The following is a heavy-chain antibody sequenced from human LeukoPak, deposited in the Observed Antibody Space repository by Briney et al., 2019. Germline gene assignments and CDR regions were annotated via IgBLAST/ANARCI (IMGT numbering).Heavy chain of an antibody. J-gene: IGHJ4*02. CDR3: ARGPDTAMVVDY. V-gene: IGHV4-59*01. Sequence: PSETLSLTCTVSGGSISSYYWSWIRQPPGKGLEWIGYIYYSGSTNYNPSLKSRVTIPVDTSKNQFSLKLSSVTAADTAVYYCARGPDTAMVVDYWGQGTLVTVSS. D-gene: IGHD5-18*01. CDR2: IYYSGST. CDR1: GGSISSYY.